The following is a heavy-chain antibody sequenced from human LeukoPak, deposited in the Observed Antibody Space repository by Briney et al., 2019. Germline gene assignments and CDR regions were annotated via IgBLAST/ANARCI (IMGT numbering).Heavy chain of an antibody. J-gene: IGHJ6*03. CDR1: GGSFSGYY. D-gene: IGHD6-19*01. CDR3: ARDPGDSSGWDDYYYMDV. CDR2: ISSSGSTI. V-gene: IGHV3-11*04. Sequence: PSETLSLTCAVYGGSFSGYYWSWIRQAPGKVLEWVSYISSSGSTIYYADSVKGRFTISRDNAKNSLYLQMNSLRAEDTAVYYCARDPGDSSGWDDYYYMDVWGKGTTVTVSS.